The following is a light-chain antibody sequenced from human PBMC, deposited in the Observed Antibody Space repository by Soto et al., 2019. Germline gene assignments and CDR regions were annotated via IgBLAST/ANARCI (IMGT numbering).Light chain of an antibody. Sequence: IQMTQSPSSLSASVGDTVTITCRASQGISDYLAWYQQKPGKVPKLLIYRASTLHSGAPSRFSGSGSGTGFTLTISSLQPEDVGTYYCQRYNNAPVPFGPGTKVDLK. V-gene: IGKV1-27*01. CDR3: QRYNNAPVP. CDR2: RAS. J-gene: IGKJ3*01. CDR1: QGISDY.